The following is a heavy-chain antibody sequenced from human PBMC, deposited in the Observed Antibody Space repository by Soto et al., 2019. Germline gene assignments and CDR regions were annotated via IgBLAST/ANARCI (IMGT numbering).Heavy chain of an antibody. Sequence: PGGSLRLSCAASGFTFSSYGMHWVRQAPGKGLEWVAVIWYDGSDRYYADSVKGRFTISRDNSKNTLYLQMNSLTAEDTAVYYCATDQGITWGQGTLVTVS. CDR1: GFTFSSYG. J-gene: IGHJ5*02. V-gene: IGHV3-33*01. D-gene: IGHD3-10*01. CDR2: IWYDGSDR. CDR3: ATDQGIT.